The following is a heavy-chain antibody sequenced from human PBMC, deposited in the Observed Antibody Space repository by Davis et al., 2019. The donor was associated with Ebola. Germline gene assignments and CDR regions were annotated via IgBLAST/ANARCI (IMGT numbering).Heavy chain of an antibody. J-gene: IGHJ4*02. CDR3: ARGDGYNFWDF. V-gene: IGHV3-53*01. Sequence: GESLKISCAASGFTVSNFYMSWVRQTPGKGLEWVSFFYVGGATYYAGSVRGRFTISRGESKNTLNLQMTTLRADDPALYFCARGDGYNFWDFWGQGTLVTVSS. D-gene: IGHD5-24*01. CDR2: FYVGGAT. CDR1: GFTVSNFY.